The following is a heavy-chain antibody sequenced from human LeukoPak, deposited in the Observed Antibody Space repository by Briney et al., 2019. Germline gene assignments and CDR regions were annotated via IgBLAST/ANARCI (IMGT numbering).Heavy chain of an antibody. V-gene: IGHV1-18*01. J-gene: IGHJ4*02. CDR1: GYTFSNYG. CDR3: ARVAATGLIDY. CDR2: ISAYNGNT. D-gene: IGHD6-13*01. Sequence: ASVKVSCKASGYTFSNYGFSWVRQAPGQGPEWMGWISAYNGNTNYAQKLQGRVTMTTDTSTSTVYMELRSLRSDDTAVYYCARVAATGLIDYWGQGTLVTVSS.